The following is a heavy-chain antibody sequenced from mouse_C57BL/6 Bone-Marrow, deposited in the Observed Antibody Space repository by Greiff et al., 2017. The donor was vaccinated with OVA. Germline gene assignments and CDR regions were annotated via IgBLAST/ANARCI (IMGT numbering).Heavy chain of an antibody. D-gene: IGHD2-4*01. CDR2: IRLKSDNYAT. CDR1: GFTFSNYW. V-gene: IGHV6-3*01. J-gene: IGHJ3*01. CDR3: AGGGYDYGWFAY. Sequence: EVKVEESGGGLVQPGGSMKLSCVASGFTFSNYWMNWVRQSPEKGLEWVAQIRLKSDNYATHYAESVKGRFTISRDDSTSSVYLQMNNLRAEDTGIYYCAGGGYDYGWFAYWGQGTLVTVSA.